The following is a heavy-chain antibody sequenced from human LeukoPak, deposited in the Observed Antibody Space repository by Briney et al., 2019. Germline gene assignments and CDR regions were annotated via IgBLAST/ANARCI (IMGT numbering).Heavy chain of an antibody. CDR2: ISSSGSTI. CDR1: GFTFSSYE. J-gene: IGHJ4*02. Sequence: GGSLRPSCAASGFTFSSYEMNWVRQAPGKGLEWVSYISSSGSTIYYADSVKGRFTISRDNAKNSLYLQMNSLRAEDAAVYYCARSAARGKDFDYWGQGTLVTVSS. V-gene: IGHV3-48*03. CDR3: ARSAARGKDFDY. D-gene: IGHD6-6*01.